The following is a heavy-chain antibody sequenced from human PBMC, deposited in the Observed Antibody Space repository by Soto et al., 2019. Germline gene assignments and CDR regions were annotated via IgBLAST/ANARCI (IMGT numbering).Heavy chain of an antibody. CDR1: GLSLTTTGVG. CDR2: VFWDGGE. J-gene: IGHJ4*02. CDR3: TQVYGSGSWGWYFHS. V-gene: IGHV2-5*02. Sequence: GSGPTLGNPAETVTLTCTFSGLSLTTTGVGVGWIRQPPGKALEWLAVVFWDGGERYSPSLKSRVTITKDTSKDQVVLTMTNMDPADTATYYCTQVYGSGSWGWYFHSWGQGTLVTVSS. D-gene: IGHD1-26*01.